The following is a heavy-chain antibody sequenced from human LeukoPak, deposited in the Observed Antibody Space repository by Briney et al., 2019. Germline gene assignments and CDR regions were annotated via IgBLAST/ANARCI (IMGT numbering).Heavy chain of an antibody. D-gene: IGHD3-3*01. CDR1: GYSFTSNW. Sequence: GDSLKISCKASGYSFTSNWIGWVRQMPGKGLEWMGIIYPGDSETRYSPSFEGQVTMSADESIRTAFLEWSSLNASDSAMYYCARASQKWGFCSVDACTVDTWGQGTLVTVSS. CDR3: ARASQKWGFCSVDACTVDT. J-gene: IGHJ4*02. V-gene: IGHV5-51*01. CDR2: IYPGDSET.